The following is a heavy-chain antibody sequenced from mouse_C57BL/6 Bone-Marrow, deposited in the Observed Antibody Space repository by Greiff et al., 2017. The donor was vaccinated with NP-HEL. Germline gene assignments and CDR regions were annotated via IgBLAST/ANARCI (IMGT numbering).Heavy chain of an antibody. CDR3: ARNYYYGSSYDYYAMDY. D-gene: IGHD1-1*01. J-gene: IGHJ4*01. Sequence: QVHVKQSGPGLVQPSQSLSITCTVSGFSLTSYGVHWVRQSPGKGLEWLGVIWSGGSTDYNAAFISSLSISKDNSKSQVFFKMNSLQADDTAIYYCARNYYYGSSYDYYAMDYWGQGTSVTVSS. CDR1: GFSLTSYG. CDR2: IWSGGST. V-gene: IGHV2-2*01.